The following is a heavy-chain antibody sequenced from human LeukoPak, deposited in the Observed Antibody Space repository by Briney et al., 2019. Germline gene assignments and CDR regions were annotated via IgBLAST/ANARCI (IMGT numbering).Heavy chain of an antibody. V-gene: IGHV3-73*01. D-gene: IGHD2-21*02. CDR2: IRTKANSYAT. CDR1: GFTFSGSG. J-gene: IGHJ6*04. CDR3: TKVLGIYCGGDCSSGVDV. Sequence: PGGSLRLSCATSGFTFSGSGMHWVRQASGKGLEWVGRIRTKANSYATAYAASVKGRFIISRDDSKNTAYLQMNSLKTEDTAVYYCTKVLGIYCGGDCSSGVDVWGKGTTVTVSS.